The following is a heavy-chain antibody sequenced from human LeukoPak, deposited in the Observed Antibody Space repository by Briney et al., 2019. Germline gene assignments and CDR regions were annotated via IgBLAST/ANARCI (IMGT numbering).Heavy chain of an antibody. V-gene: IGHV3-23*01. Sequence: GVSLRLSCAASGFTFSSYAMSWVRQAPGKGLEWVSTITGGGSTTYYADSVKGRFTISRDNSKNTLYLQMNSLRAEDTALYYCARESPVAATGRSWFDSWGQGTLVTVSS. CDR1: GFTFSSYA. D-gene: IGHD6-13*01. J-gene: IGHJ5*01. CDR2: ITGGGSTT. CDR3: ARESPVAATGRSWFDS.